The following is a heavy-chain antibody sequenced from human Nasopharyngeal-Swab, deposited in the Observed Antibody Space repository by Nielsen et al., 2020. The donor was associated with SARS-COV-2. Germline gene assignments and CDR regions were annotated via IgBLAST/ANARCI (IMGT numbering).Heavy chain of an antibody. V-gene: IGHV4-38-2*02. D-gene: IGHD3-22*01. CDR1: GYSFSSGYY. J-gene: IGHJ3*02. CDR2: IYHSGST. Sequence: SCTVSGYSFSSGYYWGWIRQPPGKGLEWIGSIYHSGSTYYNPSLKSRVTISVDTSKNQFSLKLSSVTAADTAVYYCARVPITVIIGDAFDIWGQGTMVTVSS. CDR3: ARVPITVIIGDAFDI.